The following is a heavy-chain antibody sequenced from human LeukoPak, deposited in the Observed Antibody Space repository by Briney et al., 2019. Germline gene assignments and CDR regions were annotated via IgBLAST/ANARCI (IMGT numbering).Heavy chain of an antibody. CDR1: GFTFNTYA. CDR2: ISSDGSIK. CDR3: VKEYHSRGFGAYFDY. J-gene: IGHJ4*02. D-gene: IGHD3-3*01. Sequence: PGTSLRLSCAASGFTFNTYAMHWVRQAPGKGLEWVAVISSDGSIKVYADSVKGRFTLSRDNSINTVDLQMNSLRAEDTAVYYCVKEYHSRGFGAYFDYWGQGTLVTVSS. V-gene: IGHV3-30*04.